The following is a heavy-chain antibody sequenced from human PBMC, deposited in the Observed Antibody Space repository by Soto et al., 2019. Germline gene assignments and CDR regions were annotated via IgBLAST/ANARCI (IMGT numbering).Heavy chain of an antibody. CDR2: ISRSSTGI. V-gene: IGHV3-48*02. D-gene: IGHD3-10*01. J-gene: IGHJ6*01. CDR3: ARAVTWGLDV. CDR1: GFTFSLFS. Sequence: EVQLVESGGGLVQPGGSLRLSCAASGFTFSLFSMSWVRQAPGKGLEWVSYISRSSTGIHYADSVKGRFTISRDDVTNSMHLQMNSLRDGDTAVYYCARAVTWGLDVWGQGTTVSISS.